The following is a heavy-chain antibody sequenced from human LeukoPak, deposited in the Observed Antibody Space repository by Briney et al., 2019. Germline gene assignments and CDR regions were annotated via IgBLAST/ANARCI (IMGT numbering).Heavy chain of an antibody. D-gene: IGHD5-24*01. J-gene: IGHJ6*02. Sequence: ASVKVSCKASGYTFTGYYMHWVRLAPGQGLEWMGWINPNSGGTNYAQKFQGWVTMTRDTSISTAYMELSRLRSDDTAVYYCARETGKGYNPLDYYGMDVWGQGTTVTVSS. CDR3: ARETGKGYNPLDYYGMDV. V-gene: IGHV1-2*04. CDR2: INPNSGGT. CDR1: GYTFTGYY.